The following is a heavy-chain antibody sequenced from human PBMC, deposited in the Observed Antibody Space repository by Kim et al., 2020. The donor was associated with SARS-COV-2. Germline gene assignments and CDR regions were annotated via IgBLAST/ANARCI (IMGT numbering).Heavy chain of an antibody. V-gene: IGHV3-13*04. CDR1: GFTFSSYD. CDR3: ARGTFLGDYGSGSYGMLDY. D-gene: IGHD3-10*01. J-gene: IGHJ4*02. CDR2: IGTAGDT. Sequence: GGSLRLSCAASGFTFSSYDMHWVRQATGKGLEWVSAIGTAGDTYYPGSVKGRFTISRENAKNSLYLQMNSLRAGDTAVYYCARGTFLGDYGSGSYGMLDYWGQGTLVTVSS.